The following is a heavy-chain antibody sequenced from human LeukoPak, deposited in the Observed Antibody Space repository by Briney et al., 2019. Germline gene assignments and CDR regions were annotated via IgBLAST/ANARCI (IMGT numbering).Heavy chain of an antibody. Sequence: PSETLSLTCTVSGASVNDYYWNWIRQPAGGGLEWIGRMYGSGSTNYNPPLKSRVTMSVDTSKSQFSLKLNSVTAADTAVYYCARGMRLFDYWGQGTLVTVSS. V-gene: IGHV4-4*07. CDR2: MYGSGST. CDR1: GASVNDYY. CDR3: ARGMRLFDY. J-gene: IGHJ4*02.